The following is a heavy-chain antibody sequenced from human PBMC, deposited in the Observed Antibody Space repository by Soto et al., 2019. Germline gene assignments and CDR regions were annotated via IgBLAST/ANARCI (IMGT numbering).Heavy chain of an antibody. CDR3: AREGRLQSLDY. Sequence: QVQLQESGPGLVKPSQTLSLTCTVSGGSISNPDYYWNWIRQPPGKGLEWIGSIFYNGDTSYNPSLKSRLNISVDTSKNQFSLSLRSVTASDTAVYFCAREGRLQSLDYWGQGTVVTVSS. CDR1: GGSISNPDYY. J-gene: IGHJ4*02. V-gene: IGHV4-30-4*01. D-gene: IGHD4-4*01. CDR2: IFYNGDT.